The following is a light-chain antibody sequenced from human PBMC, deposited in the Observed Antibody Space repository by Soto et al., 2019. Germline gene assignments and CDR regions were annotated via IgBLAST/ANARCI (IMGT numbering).Light chain of an antibody. Sequence: EVVLTQSPATLSLSPGQRATLSCRASHSVGTNLMWYQQKPGQPPRLLISYASNRATGIPGRFSGGGSGTDFTLTISSLQPEDFAAYYCQQSYTTPPTFGPGTIVDLK. CDR3: QQSYTTPPT. CDR1: HSVGTN. CDR2: YAS. V-gene: IGKV3-11*01. J-gene: IGKJ3*01.